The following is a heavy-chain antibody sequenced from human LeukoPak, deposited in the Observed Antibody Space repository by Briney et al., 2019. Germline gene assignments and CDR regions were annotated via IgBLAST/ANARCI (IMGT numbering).Heavy chain of an antibody. D-gene: IGHD5-24*01. CDR1: GGSFSGYY. CDR3: ARGGEMRADFDY. J-gene: IGHJ4*02. CDR2: INHSGST. Sequence: SETLSLTCAVYGGSFSGYYWSWIRQPPGKGLEWIGEINHSGSTNYNPSLKSRVTISVDKSKNQFSLKLSSVTAADTAVYYCARGGEMRADFDYWGQGTLVTVSS. V-gene: IGHV4-34*01.